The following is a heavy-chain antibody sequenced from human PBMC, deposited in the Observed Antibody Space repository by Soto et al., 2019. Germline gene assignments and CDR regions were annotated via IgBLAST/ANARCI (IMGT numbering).Heavy chain of an antibody. Sequence: NPSETLSLTAIVPGGSIASSSNSWGWFRQPPGKGLEGIGRIYYSGRTYSTPSLKSRVTISVAPSKNQFSLKLTSVTAAARAVYYCFGEYYYDFWSGYSTKSYYGMDVWGQGTTVTVSS. J-gene: IGHJ6*02. V-gene: IGHV4-39*01. CDR2: IYYSGRT. CDR1: GGSIASSSNS. D-gene: IGHD3-3*01. CDR3: FGEYYYDFWSGYSTKSYYGMDV.